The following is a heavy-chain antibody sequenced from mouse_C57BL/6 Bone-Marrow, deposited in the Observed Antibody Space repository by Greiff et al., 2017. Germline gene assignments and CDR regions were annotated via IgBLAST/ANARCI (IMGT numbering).Heavy chain of an antibody. J-gene: IGHJ4*01. CDR2: IDPSDSYT. V-gene: IGHV1-50*01. CDR1: GYTFTSYW. D-gene: IGHD1-1*01. Sequence: VQLQQPGAELVKPGASVKLSCKASGYTFTSYWMQWVKQRPGQGLEWIGEIDPSDSYTNYNQKFKGKATLTVDTSSSTAYMQLSSLTSEDSAVYYCAREVYGSSPYYAMDCWDQGTSVTVSS. CDR3: AREVYGSSPYYAMDC.